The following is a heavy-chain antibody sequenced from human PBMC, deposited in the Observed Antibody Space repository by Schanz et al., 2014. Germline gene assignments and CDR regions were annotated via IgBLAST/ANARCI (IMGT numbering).Heavy chain of an antibody. CDR2: IGYLGDT. J-gene: IGHJ4*02. CDR1: GFTLSNSD. V-gene: IGHV3-13*01. CDR3: ARVHHYDPSGWGYFDY. D-gene: IGHD3-22*01. Sequence: EVQLVESGGGLVQPGRSLRLSCTASGFTLSNSDMHWVRQGTGKGLEWVSTIGYLGDTYYPDSVKGRFTVSRDSGQNSLYLQMNRLRAEDTAVYYCARVHHYDPSGWGYFDYWGQGALVTVSS.